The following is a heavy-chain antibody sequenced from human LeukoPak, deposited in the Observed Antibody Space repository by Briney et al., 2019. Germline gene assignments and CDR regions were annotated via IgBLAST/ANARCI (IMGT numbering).Heavy chain of an antibody. Sequence: GGSLRLSCAASGFALSTYWMDRVRQAPGKGLEWVGNINQDGSVKHYVDSVRGRFTISRDNARNSVYLQMNALRVEDTAVYYCTRDFVFWGQGTLVTASS. CDR2: INQDGSVK. CDR1: GFALSTYW. D-gene: IGHD3-3*01. J-gene: IGHJ4*02. V-gene: IGHV3-7*01. CDR3: TRDFVF.